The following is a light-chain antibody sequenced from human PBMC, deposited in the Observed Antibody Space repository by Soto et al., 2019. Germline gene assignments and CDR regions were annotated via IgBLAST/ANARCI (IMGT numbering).Light chain of an antibody. CDR1: SGSFSASHF. CDR2: NTN. Sequence: QAVVPQEPSFSVSPGGTVTLTCALSSGSFSASHFPTWFQQIPGQAPRTLIYNTNIRSSGVPDRFSGASLGSKAARSITGAQADDECDYYCVLYMGSGIWVFGGGTKLPVL. CDR3: VLYMGSGIWV. J-gene: IGLJ3*02. V-gene: IGLV8-61*01.